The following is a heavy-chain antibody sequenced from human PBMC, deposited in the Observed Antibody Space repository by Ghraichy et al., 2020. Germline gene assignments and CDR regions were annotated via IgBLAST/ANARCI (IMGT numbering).Heavy chain of an antibody. Sequence: GGSLRLSCAASGFTFDDYAMHWVRQAPGKGLEWVSGISWNSGSIGYADSVKGRFTISRDNAKNSLHLQMNSLRAEDTALYYCAKELVAAAGDTFYYYYFGMDVWGQGTTVTVSS. V-gene: IGHV3-9*01. CDR3: AKELVAAAGDTFYYYYFGMDV. D-gene: IGHD6-13*01. CDR1: GFTFDDYA. CDR2: ISWNSGSI. J-gene: IGHJ6*02.